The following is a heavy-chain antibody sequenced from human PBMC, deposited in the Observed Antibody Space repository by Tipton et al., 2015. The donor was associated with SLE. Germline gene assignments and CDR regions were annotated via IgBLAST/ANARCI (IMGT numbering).Heavy chain of an antibody. Sequence: TLSLTCTVSGGSISSHYWSWIRQPPGKGLEWIGYIYYSGSTNYNPSLKSRVTISVDTSKNQFSLKLSSVTAADTAVYYCARGVWAYCGGDCYSPYYYYYGMAVWGQGP. J-gene: IGHJ6*02. CDR2: IYYSGST. CDR1: GGSISSHY. CDR3: ARGVWAYCGGDCYSPYYYYYGMAV. V-gene: IGHV4-59*11. D-gene: IGHD2-21*01.